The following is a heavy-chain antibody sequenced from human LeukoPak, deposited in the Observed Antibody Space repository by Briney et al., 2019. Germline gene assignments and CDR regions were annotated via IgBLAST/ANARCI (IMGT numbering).Heavy chain of an antibody. V-gene: IGHV3-48*03. J-gene: IGHJ4*02. CDR3: ARSLFPFFDY. Sequence: GGSLRLSCAASGFTFSRYEMNWVRQAPGKGLEWVSYISSSGSSIYYADSVKGRFTISRDNAKNLLFQQMNSLRAEDTAIYHCARSLFPFFDYWGQGSLVTVSS. D-gene: IGHD3-3*01. CDR2: ISSSGSSI. CDR1: GFTFSRYE.